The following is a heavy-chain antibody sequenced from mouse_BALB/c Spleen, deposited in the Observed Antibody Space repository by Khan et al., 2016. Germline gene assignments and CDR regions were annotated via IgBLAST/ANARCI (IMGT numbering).Heavy chain of an antibody. CDR1: GYSITSDYA. Sequence: EVQLQESGPGLVKPSQSLSLTCTVTGYSITSDYAWNWIRQFPGNKLDWMGYISYSGSTSYNPSLQSRISIPRNTSKNQFFLQLNSVTTEDTATYYCERDYYGSSYFAYWGQGTTLTVSS. CDR2: ISYSGST. J-gene: IGHJ2*01. V-gene: IGHV3-2*02. CDR3: ERDYYGSSYFAY. D-gene: IGHD1-1*01.